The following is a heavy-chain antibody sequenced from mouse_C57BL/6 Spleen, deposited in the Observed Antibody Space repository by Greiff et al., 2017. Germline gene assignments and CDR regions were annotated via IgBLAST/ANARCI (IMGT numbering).Heavy chain of an antibody. J-gene: IGHJ2*01. D-gene: IGHD1-1*01. V-gene: IGHV1-7*01. CDR3: ARDSSCYFDY. CDR2: INPSSGYT. CDR1: GYTFTSYW. Sequence: VQLQQSGAELAKPGASVKLSCKASGYTFTSYWMHWVKQRPGQGLEWIGYINPSSGYTKYNQKFKDKATLTADKSSSTAYMQLSSLTYEDAAVSDCARDSSCYFDYWGQGTILTVSS.